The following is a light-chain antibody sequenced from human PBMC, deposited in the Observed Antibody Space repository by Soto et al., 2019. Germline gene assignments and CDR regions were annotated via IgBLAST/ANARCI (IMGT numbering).Light chain of an antibody. CDR2: EVS. CDR1: SSDVGGYNY. J-gene: IGLJ3*02. V-gene: IGLV2-8*01. Sequence: QSALTQPPSASGSPGQSVTIYCTGTSSDVGGYNYVSWYQQHPGKAPKLMIYEVSKRPSGVPDRFSGSKSGNTASLTVSGLQAEDEADYYCSSYAGSNNWVFGGGTKL. CDR3: SSYAGSNNWV.